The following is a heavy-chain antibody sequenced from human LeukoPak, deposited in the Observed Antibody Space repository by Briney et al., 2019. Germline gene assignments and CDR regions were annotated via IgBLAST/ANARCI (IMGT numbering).Heavy chain of an antibody. V-gene: IGHV4-39*01. D-gene: IGHD1-26*01. J-gene: IGHJ6*02. CDR2: IYNSGTT. CDR3: ARQEGYSGTYFDHYYGMDV. Sequence: PSETLSLTCTVSGGSIRTNNYYWGWIRQPPGKRLEWIGTIYNSGTTYYTPSLKSRVTISVDTSKNQFSLKLSFVSAADTAIYYCARQEGYSGTYFDHYYGMDVWGQGTTVTVSS. CDR1: GGSIRTNNYY.